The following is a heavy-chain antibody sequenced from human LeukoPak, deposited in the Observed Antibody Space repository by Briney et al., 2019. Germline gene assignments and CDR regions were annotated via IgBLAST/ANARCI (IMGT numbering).Heavy chain of an antibody. D-gene: IGHD3-16*02. CDR3: VRARHTIVTLCDY. CDR2: IWSDGTDK. Sequence: PGRSLRLSCAASGFTFSSHGMHWVRQAPGKGLEWVAVIWSDGTDKYYADSVKGRFTISRDNSKNTLYLEMNSLRAEDTAVYYCVRARHTIVTLCDYWGQGTLVTGSS. J-gene: IGHJ4*02. V-gene: IGHV3-33*01. CDR1: GFTFSSHG.